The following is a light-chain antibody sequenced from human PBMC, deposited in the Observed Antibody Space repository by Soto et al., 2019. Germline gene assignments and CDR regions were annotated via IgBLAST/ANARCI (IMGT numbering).Light chain of an antibody. CDR3: QQYNNWPRT. Sequence: EIVMTQSPATLSVSPGERATISCRASQSVSSNLAWYQQKPGQAPRLLIYGASTRAIGIPARFSGSGSGTVFILTISSLHSEDFAVYYCQQYNNWPRTFGQGTKVDIK. CDR2: GAS. CDR1: QSVSSN. V-gene: IGKV3-15*01. J-gene: IGKJ1*01.